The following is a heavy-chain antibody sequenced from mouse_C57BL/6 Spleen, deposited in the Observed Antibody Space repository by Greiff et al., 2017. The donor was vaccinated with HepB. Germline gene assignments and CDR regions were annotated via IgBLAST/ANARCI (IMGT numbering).Heavy chain of an antibody. CDR1: GFTFTDYY. CDR2: IRNKANGYTT. CDR3: ASLYYDYSWFAY. D-gene: IGHD2-4*01. Sequence: EVKLVESGGGLVQPGGSLSLSCAASGFTFTDYYMSWVRQPPGKALEWLGFIRNKANGYTTEYSASVKGRFTISRDNSQSILYLQMNALRAEDSATYYCASLYYDYSWFAYWGQGTLVTVSA. J-gene: IGHJ3*01. V-gene: IGHV7-3*01.